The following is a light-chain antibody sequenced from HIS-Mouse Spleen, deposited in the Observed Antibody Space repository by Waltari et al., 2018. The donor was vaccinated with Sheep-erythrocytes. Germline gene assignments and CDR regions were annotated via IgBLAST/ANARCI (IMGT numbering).Light chain of an antibody. Sequence: QSALTQPRSVSGSPGQSVTISCTATSSDVGGYNYVPWYQQHPGKAPKLMIYDVSKRPSGVPDRFSGSKSGNTASLTISGLQAEDEADYYCCSYAGSYNHVFATGTKVTVL. V-gene: IGLV2-11*01. CDR2: DVS. CDR3: CSYAGSYNHV. J-gene: IGLJ1*01. CDR1: SSDVGGYNY.